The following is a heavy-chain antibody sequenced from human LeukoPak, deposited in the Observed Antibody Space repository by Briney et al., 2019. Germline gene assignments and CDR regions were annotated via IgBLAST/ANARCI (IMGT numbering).Heavy chain of an antibody. V-gene: IGHV3-7*05. J-gene: IGHJ4*02. D-gene: IGHD3-10*01. CDR3: VTGVYYFDY. CDR2: IDQNGSEK. Sequence: GGSLRLSCVASGFTFSSYWMAWVRQAPGKGLEWVANIDQNGSEKYFVDSVKGRFTISRDNAKNTLYLQMNSLRAEDTAVYYCVTGVYYFDYWGQGTLVTVSS. CDR1: GFTFSSYW.